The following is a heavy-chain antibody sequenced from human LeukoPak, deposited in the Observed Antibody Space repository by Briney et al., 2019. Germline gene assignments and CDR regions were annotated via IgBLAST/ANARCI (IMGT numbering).Heavy chain of an antibody. Sequence: SVKVSCKASGGTFSSYAISWVRQAPGQGLEWMGGIIPIFGTANYAQKFQGRVTITADESTSTAYMELSSLRSEDTAVYYCATDIRVVPAGDKHFDYWGQGTLVTVSS. CDR1: GGTFSSYA. D-gene: IGHD2-2*01. V-gene: IGHV1-69*13. J-gene: IGHJ4*02. CDR2: IIPIFGTA. CDR3: ATDIRVVPAGDKHFDY.